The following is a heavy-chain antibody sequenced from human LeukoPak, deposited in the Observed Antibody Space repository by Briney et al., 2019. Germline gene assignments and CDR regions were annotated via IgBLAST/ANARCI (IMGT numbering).Heavy chain of an antibody. CDR1: GGSISSSNW. D-gene: IGHD1-26*01. J-gene: IGHJ4*02. CDR3: ASWWESGAYFDY. CDR2: IYHSGST. Sequence: PSETLSLTCAVSGGSISSSNWWSWVRQPPGKGLEWIGEIYHSGSTNYNPSLKSRVTISVDKSKNQFSLKLSSVTAADTAVYYCASWWESGAYFDYWGQGTLVTVSS. V-gene: IGHV4-4*02.